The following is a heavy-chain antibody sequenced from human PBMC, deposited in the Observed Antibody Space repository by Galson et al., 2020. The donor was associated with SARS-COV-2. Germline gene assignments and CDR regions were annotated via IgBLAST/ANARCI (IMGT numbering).Heavy chain of an antibody. J-gene: IGHJ4*02. CDR2: INSDGNNT. V-gene: IGHV3-74*01. CDR3: TATRAY. CDR1: GFTFSTYW. Sequence: GGSLRLSCAGSGFTFSTYWMHWVRQAPGKGLVWVSRINSDGNNTSYADSVKGRFTISRDNAKNTLYLQMNSLRVEDTAVYYCTATRAYWGQGTLVTVSS. D-gene: IGHD1-26*01.